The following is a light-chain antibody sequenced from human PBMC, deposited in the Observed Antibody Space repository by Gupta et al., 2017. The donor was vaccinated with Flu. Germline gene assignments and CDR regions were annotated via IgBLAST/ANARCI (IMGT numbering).Light chain of an antibody. CDR1: HTALYGSNNKNN. CDR2: WAS. Sequence: DIVMTQSPESLAVSLGKRSPINCKSSHTALYGSNNKNNLGWYQQKPGQPPKLLIYWASTRESGVPDRFSGSGSGTDFTLTISRLQAEDVAVYYCQQYYTTPWTFGQGTKVEIK. V-gene: IGKV4-1*01. J-gene: IGKJ1*01. CDR3: QQYYTTPWT.